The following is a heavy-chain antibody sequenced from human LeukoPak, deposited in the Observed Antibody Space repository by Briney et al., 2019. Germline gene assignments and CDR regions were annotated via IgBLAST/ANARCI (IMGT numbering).Heavy chain of an antibody. Sequence: SETLSLTCTVSGGSISGYYWSWIRQPAGKGLEWIGRIYISGSTNYDPSLKSRVTMSVDTSKNQFSLKLSSVTAADTAVYYCARGGIAVALDYWGQGTLVTVSS. V-gene: IGHV4-4*07. CDR3: ARGGIAVALDY. D-gene: IGHD6-19*01. J-gene: IGHJ4*02. CDR2: IYISGST. CDR1: GGSISGYY.